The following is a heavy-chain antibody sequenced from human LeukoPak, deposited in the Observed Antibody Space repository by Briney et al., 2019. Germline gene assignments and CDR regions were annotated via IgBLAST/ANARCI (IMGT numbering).Heavy chain of an antibody. J-gene: IGHJ6*02. CDR1: GFTFSSYA. CDR2: ISGSGGST. Sequence: GGSLRLSCAASGFTFSSYAMSWVRQAPGKGLEWVSAISGSGGSTYYADSVKGRFTISRDNSKNTLYLQMNSLRAEDTAVYYCAKESRLQEYRIGYYYYGMDVWGQGTTVTVSS. D-gene: IGHD4-11*01. CDR3: AKESRLQEYRIGYYYYGMDV. V-gene: IGHV3-23*01.